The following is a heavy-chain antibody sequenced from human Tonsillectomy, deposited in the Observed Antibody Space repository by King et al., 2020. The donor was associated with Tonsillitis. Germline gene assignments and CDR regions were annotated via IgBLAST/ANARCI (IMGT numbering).Heavy chain of an antibody. CDR3: VRARLVHYFDY. CDR2: FHTSGNT. J-gene: IGHJ4*02. D-gene: IGHD3-9*01. CDR1: GDSISSSIYY. V-gene: IGHV4-61*02. Sequence: VQLQESGPGLVKPSETLSLTCTVSGDSISSSIYYWSWIRQPAGKGLEWIGRFHTSGNTKYNPSLKSRITMSLDTSKNQFSLNLTSVTAADTAIYYCVRARLVHYFDYWGQGTLVTVSS.